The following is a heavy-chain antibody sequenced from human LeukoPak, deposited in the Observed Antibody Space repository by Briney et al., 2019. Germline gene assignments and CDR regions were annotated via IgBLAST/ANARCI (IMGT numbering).Heavy chain of an antibody. Sequence: SETLSLTCTVSGGSISSNFYYWGWIRQPPGKGLEWIGNIYYRGSTYYNPSLKSRVTISVDTSKNQFSLKLTSVTAADTAVYYCARFIHLGEYKHYFDYWAREPWSPSPQ. CDR3: ARFIHLGEYKHYFDY. J-gene: IGHJ4*02. CDR1: GGSISSNFYY. V-gene: IGHV4-39*01. D-gene: IGHD3-16*01. CDR2: IYYRGST.